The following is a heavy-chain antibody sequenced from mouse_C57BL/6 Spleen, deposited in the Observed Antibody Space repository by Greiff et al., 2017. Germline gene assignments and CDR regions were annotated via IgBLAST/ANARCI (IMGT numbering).Heavy chain of an antibody. V-gene: IGHV1-52*01. J-gene: IGHJ2*01. CDR2: IDPSDSET. CDR1: GYPFTSYW. D-gene: IGHD1-1*01. Sequence: QVQLQQPGAELVRPGSSVKLSCKASGYPFTSYWMHWVKQRPIQGLEWIGNIDPSDSETHYNPKFKDKATLTVDKSSSTAYMQLSSLTSEDSAVYYGARRGTTVVAFDYWGQGTTLTVSS. CDR3: ARRGTTVVAFDY.